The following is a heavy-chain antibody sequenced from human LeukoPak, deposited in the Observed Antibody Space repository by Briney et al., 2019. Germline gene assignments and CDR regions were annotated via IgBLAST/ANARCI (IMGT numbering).Heavy chain of an antibody. J-gene: IGHJ4*02. D-gene: IGHD3-9*01. CDR2: IYPGDSDT. V-gene: IGHV5-51*01. Sequence: GESLKISCKGSGYSFTSYWIGWVRQMPGKGLEWMGIIYPGDSDTRYSPSFQGQVTISADKSISTAYLQWSSLKASDTAMYYCAITSRANYDILTGYFLRPLDYWGQGTLVTVSS. CDR3: AITSRANYDILTGYFLRPLDY. CDR1: GYSFTSYW.